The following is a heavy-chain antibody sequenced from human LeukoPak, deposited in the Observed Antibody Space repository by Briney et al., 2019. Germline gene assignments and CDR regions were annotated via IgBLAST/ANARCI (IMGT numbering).Heavy chain of an antibody. CDR2: IKQDGSEK. V-gene: IGHV3-7*01. D-gene: IGHD3-10*01. CDR1: GFTFRTYW. CDR3: ARDLYYGSGSSGH. Sequence: PGGSLRLSCEASGFTFRTYWMSWVRQAPGKGLEWVANIKQDGSEKYYVDSVKGRFTISRDNAKNSLYLQTNSLSAEDTAVYYCARDLYYGSGSSGHWGQGTLVTVSS. J-gene: IGHJ4*02.